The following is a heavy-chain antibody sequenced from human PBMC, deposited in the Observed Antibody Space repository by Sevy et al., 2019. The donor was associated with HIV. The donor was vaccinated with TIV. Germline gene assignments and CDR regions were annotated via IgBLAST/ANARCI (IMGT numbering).Heavy chain of an antibody. CDR1: GYSISSGYY. CDR3: ASLGITIVRGVNDNWFDP. V-gene: IGHV4-38-2*01. J-gene: IGHJ5*02. CDR2: IYHAGNT. Sequence: SETLSLICAVSGYSISSGYYWGWIRQPPGKGLEWIGTIYHAGNTYYNPSLKSRVTISLDTSKNQFSLKPSSVTAADTAVYYCASLGITIVRGVNDNWFDPWGLGTLVTVSS. D-gene: IGHD3-10*01.